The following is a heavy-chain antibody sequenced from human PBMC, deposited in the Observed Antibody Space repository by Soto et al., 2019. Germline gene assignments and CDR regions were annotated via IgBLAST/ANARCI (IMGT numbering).Heavy chain of an antibody. D-gene: IGHD7-27*01. CDR3: ARCESRHLGAFDI. Sequence: GGSLRLSCAASGFPVSINYMSLVRQSPGKGLEWVSFIYSGGSTYYADSVKGRFTISRDNSKNTLYLQMNSLRAEDTAVYYCARCESRHLGAFDIWGQGTIVTVSS. CDR1: GFPVSINY. CDR2: IYSGGST. J-gene: IGHJ3*02. V-gene: IGHV3-53*01.